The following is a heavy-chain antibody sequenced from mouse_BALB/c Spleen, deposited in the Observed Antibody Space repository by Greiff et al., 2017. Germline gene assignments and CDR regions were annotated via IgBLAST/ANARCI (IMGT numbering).Heavy chain of an antibody. V-gene: IGHV1-18*01. Sequence: VQLQQPGAELVRPGASVKLSCKASGYTFTSYWINWVKQSHGKSLEWIGDINPNNGGTIYNQKFKGKATLTVDKSSSTAYMELRSLTSEDTAVYYCAGYDYGGWFAYWGQGTLVTVSA. D-gene: IGHD2-4*01. CDR2: INPNNGGT. J-gene: IGHJ3*01. CDR1: GYTFTSYW. CDR3: AGYDYGGWFAY.